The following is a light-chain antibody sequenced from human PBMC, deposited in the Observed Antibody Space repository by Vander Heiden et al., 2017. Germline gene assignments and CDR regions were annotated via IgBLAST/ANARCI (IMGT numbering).Light chain of an antibody. Sequence: EIVLTQSPATLSLSPGERATLSCRASPSVSSSYLAWYQQKPGQAPRLLIYGASSRATGIPDRFSGSGSGTDFTLTISRLEPEDLAVYYCQQDGSSPETFGQGTKVEIK. J-gene: IGKJ1*01. CDR2: GAS. V-gene: IGKV3-20*01. CDR3: QQDGSSPET. CDR1: PSVSSSY.